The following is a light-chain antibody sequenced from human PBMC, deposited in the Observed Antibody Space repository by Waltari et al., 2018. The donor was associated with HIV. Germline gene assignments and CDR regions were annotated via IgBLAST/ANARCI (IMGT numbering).Light chain of an antibody. J-gene: IGLJ2*01. CDR1: NIGTKS. Sequence: SYVVTQPPSVSVAPGQTARITCGGNNIGTKSVHWYRQKPGQAPVLVVYDDSDRPSGIPERFSGSNSGNTATLTISRVEAGDEADYHCQVWDSSSDNLVVFGGGTKLTVL. V-gene: IGLV3-21*02. CDR2: DDS. CDR3: QVWDSSSDNLVV.